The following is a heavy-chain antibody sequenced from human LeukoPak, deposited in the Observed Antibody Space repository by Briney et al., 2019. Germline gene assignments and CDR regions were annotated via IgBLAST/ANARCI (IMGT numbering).Heavy chain of an antibody. Sequence: ASVKVSCKASGYTFTSYGISWVRQAPGQGLEWIGWISAYNGNTNYAQKLQGRVTMTTDTSTSTAYMELRSLRSEDTAVYYCALAARYYYYTMDVWGQGTTVTVSS. V-gene: IGHV1-18*01. CDR1: GYTFTSYG. CDR3: ALAARYYYYTMDV. J-gene: IGHJ6*02. D-gene: IGHD6-6*01. CDR2: ISAYNGNT.